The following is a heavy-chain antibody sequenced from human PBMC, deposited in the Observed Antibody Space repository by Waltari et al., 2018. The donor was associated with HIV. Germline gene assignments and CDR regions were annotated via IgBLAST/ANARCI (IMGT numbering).Heavy chain of an antibody. V-gene: IGHV1-8*01. CDR1: INTFANYV. Sequence: QEELVQSGAEVKKPGASVRISCKTAINTFANYVIYWLRQAPWQALQWLGWIHPHSDFPRYSPDYEDRVTITRDPSLKVIYMGSSSLTSEDTAVYFCTSGPANGWFVDWGQGTLVSVS. J-gene: IGHJ4*02. CDR3: TSGPANGWFVD. CDR2: IHPHSDFP. D-gene: IGHD6-19*01.